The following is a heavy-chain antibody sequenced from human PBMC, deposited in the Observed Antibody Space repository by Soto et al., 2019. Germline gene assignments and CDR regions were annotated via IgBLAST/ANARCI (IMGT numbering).Heavy chain of an antibody. CDR2: IWYDGSNK. CDR3: ARDRGYSYGYFYYYYGMDV. D-gene: IGHD5-18*01. CDR1: GFTFSSYG. V-gene: IGHV3-33*01. J-gene: IGHJ6*02. Sequence: QVQLVESGGGVVQPGRSLRLSCAASGFTFSSYGMHWVRQAPGKGLEWVAVIWYDGSNKYYADSVKGRFTISRDNSKNTLYLQMNSLRAEVTAVYYCARDRGYSYGYFYYYYGMDVWGQGTTDTVSS.